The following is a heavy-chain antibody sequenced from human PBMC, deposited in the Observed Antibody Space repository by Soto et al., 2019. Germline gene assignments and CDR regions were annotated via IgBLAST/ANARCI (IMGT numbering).Heavy chain of an antibody. CDR2: ISYDGSNK. Sequence: PGGSLRLSCAASGFTFSSYAMHWVRQAPGKGLEWVAVISYDGSNKYYADSVKGRFTISRDNSKNTLYLQMNSLRAEDTAVYYCARDLLGDIVVVVAAREGAAFDIWGQGTMVTVSS. J-gene: IGHJ3*02. CDR3: ARDLLGDIVVVVAAREGAAFDI. CDR1: GFTFSSYA. V-gene: IGHV3-30-3*01. D-gene: IGHD2-15*01.